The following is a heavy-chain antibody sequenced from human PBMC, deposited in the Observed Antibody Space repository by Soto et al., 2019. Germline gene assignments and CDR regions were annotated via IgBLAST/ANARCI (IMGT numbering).Heavy chain of an antibody. D-gene: IGHD6-19*01. CDR1: GVTFSKYV. Sequence: PGGSLRLSCAASGVTFSKYVMHWVRQAPGKGLEYVSAISSNGGSTYYANSMKGRLTMSRDNSKNTLYLQMGSLRAEDMAVYYCSRGYSSGYFEYWGQGTRANVSS. CDR3: SRGYSSGYFEY. V-gene: IGHV3-64*01. J-gene: IGHJ4*02. CDR2: ISSNGGST.